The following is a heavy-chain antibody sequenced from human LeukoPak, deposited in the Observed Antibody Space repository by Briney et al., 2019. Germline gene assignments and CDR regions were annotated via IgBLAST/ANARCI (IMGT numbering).Heavy chain of an antibody. CDR2: VNQGGTEK. Sequence: GGSLRLSCAASGFTFSSYSMNWVRQAPGKGLEWVANVNQGGTEKYYVDSVKGRFTISRDNAENSLYLQMNSLRAEDTAVYYCAREHYFYHMDGWGKGTTVTVSS. V-gene: IGHV3-7*01. CDR1: GFTFSSYS. CDR3: AREHYFYHMDG. J-gene: IGHJ6*03.